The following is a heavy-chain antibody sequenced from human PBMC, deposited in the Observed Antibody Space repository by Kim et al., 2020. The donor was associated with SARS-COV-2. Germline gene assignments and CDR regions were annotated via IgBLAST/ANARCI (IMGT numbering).Heavy chain of an antibody. D-gene: IGHD3-3*01. Sequence: GGSLRLSCAASGFTFSSYAMSWVRQAPGKGLEWVSAISGSGGSTYYADSVKGRFTISRDNSKNTLYLQMNSLRAEDTAVYYCAKVRTYYDFWSGLPDYWGQGTLVTVSS. CDR2: ISGSGGST. CDR3: AKVRTYYDFWSGLPDY. V-gene: IGHV3-23*01. J-gene: IGHJ4*02. CDR1: GFTFSSYA.